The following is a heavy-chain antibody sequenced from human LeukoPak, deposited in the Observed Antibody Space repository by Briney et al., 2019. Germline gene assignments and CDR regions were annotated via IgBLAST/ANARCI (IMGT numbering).Heavy chain of an antibody. Sequence: PSETLSLTCAVYGGSFSGYYWSWIRQPPGKGLEWIGEINHSGSTNYNPSLKSRVTISVDKSKNQFSLKLSSVTAADTAVYYCARATDSSGYYGNFDYWGQGTLVTVSS. CDR1: GGSFSGYY. CDR3: ARATDSSGYYGNFDY. J-gene: IGHJ4*02. CDR2: INHSGST. D-gene: IGHD3-22*01. V-gene: IGHV4-34*01.